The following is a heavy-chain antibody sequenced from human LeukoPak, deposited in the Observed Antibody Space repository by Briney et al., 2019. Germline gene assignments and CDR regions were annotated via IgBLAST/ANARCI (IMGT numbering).Heavy chain of an antibody. V-gene: IGHV1-69*04. CDR1: GGTFSSYA. CDR3: ARVPSTVTTSYYYYGMDV. D-gene: IGHD4-17*01. Sequence: ASVKVSCKASGGTFSSYAISWVRQAPGQGLEWMGRIIPILGIANYAQKFQGRVTITADKSTGTAYMGLSSLRSEDTAVYYCARVPSTVTTSYYYYGMDVWGQGTTVTVSS. J-gene: IGHJ6*02. CDR2: IIPILGIA.